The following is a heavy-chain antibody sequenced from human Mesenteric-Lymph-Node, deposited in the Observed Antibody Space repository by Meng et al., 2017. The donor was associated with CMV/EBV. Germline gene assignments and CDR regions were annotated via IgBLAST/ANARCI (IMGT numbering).Heavy chain of an antibody. Sequence: GESLKISCAASGFTVSSNYMSWVRQAPGKGLEWVSVIYSGDSTYYADFVKGRFTISRDNSKNTLYLQMNSLRAEDTAVYYCARDLVGAFDIWGQGTMVTVSS. CDR1: GFTVSSNY. CDR3: ARDLVGAFDI. CDR2: IYSGDST. J-gene: IGHJ3*02. D-gene: IGHD2-15*01. V-gene: IGHV3-66*02.